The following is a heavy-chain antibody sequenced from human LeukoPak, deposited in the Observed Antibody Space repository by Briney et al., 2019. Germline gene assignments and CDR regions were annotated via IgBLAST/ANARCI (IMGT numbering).Heavy chain of an antibody. CDR2: INHSGST. CDR1: GGSFSGYY. D-gene: IGHD6-13*01. V-gene: IGHV4-34*01. CDR3: ARVGIAAAGRGWYYYYYMDV. Sequence: RPSETLSLTCAVYGGSFSGYYWSWIRQPPGKGLEWIGEINHSGSTNYNPSLKSRVTISVDTSKNQFSLKLSSVTAADTAVYYCARVGIAAAGRGWYYYYYMDVWGKGTTVTVSS. J-gene: IGHJ6*03.